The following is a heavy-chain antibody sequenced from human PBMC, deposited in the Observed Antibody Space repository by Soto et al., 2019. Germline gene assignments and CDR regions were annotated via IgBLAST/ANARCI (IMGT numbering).Heavy chain of an antibody. D-gene: IGHD3-9*01. J-gene: IGHJ6*02. CDR3: ARDHYVYDILTGYGYYYGMDV. CDR1: GGSISSGDYY. Sequence: PSETLSLTCTVSGGSISSGDYYWSWIRQPPGKGLEWIGYIYYSGSTYYNPSLKSRVTISVDTSKNQFSLKLSSVTAADTAVYYCARDHYVYDILTGYGYYYGMDVWGQGTTVPVSS. V-gene: IGHV4-30-4*01. CDR2: IYYSGST.